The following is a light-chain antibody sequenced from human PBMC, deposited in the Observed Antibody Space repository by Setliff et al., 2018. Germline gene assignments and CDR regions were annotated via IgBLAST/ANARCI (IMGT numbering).Light chain of an antibody. J-gene: IGLJ1*01. V-gene: IGLV2-14*03. CDR1: SSDVGGYDY. CDR2: DVI. Sequence: QSALTQPASVSGSPGQSITISCTGSSSDVGGYDYVSWYQHHPGRAPKFMIYDVIKRPSGVSNRFSGSKSGNTASLTISGLQAEDEADYYCFSYTSSSSYVFGSGTKVNVL. CDR3: FSYTSSSSYV.